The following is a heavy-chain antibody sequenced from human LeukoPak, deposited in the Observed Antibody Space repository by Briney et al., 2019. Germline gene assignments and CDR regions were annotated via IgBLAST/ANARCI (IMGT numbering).Heavy chain of an antibody. J-gene: IGHJ4*02. CDR3: ARGITMVRGVISSTDY. Sequence: GGSLRLSCAASGFTFSSYGMPWVRQAPGKGLEWVAVIWYDGSNKYYADSVKGRFTISRDNSKNTLYLQMNSLRAEDTAVYYCARGITMVRGVISSTDYWGQGTLVTVSS. V-gene: IGHV3-33*01. D-gene: IGHD3-10*01. CDR1: GFTFSSYG. CDR2: IWYDGSNK.